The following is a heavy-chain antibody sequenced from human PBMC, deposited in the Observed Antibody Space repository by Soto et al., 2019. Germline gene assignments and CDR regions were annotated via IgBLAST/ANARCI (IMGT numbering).Heavy chain of an antibody. CDR1: GCPFTGYY. Sequence: XSVKVACKASGCPFTGYYRHWVRQAPGQGLEWMGWINPNTGGTSYALKFQGRVAMTRDTSISTAYMELSSLKSDDTAVYYCARRGTYSGRFDYWGQGTLVTVSS. D-gene: IGHD1-1*01. V-gene: IGHV1-2*02. J-gene: IGHJ4*02. CDR2: INPNTGGT. CDR3: ARRGTYSGRFDY.